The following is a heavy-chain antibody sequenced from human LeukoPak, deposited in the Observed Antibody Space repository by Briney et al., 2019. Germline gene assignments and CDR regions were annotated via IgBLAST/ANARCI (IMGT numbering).Heavy chain of an antibody. CDR2: INPNSGGT. CDR1: GYTFTGYY. CDR3: ARDRITMVRGAARLRNWFDP. D-gene: IGHD3-10*01. J-gene: IGHJ5*02. Sequence: ASVKVSCKASGYTFTGYYMHWVRQAPGQGLEWMGWINPNSGGTNYAQKFQGRVTMTRDTSISTAYMELSRLRSDDTAVYYCARDRITMVRGAARLRNWFDPWGQGTLVTVSS. V-gene: IGHV1-2*02.